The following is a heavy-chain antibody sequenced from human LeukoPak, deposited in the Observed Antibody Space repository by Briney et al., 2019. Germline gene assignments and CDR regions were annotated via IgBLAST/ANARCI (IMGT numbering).Heavy chain of an antibody. V-gene: IGHV1-58*01. CDR3: AADTIVGAIGCDY. CDR1: GFTFTSSA. J-gene: IGHJ4*02. CDR2: IVVGSGNT. Sequence: ASVKVSCKASGFTFTSSAVQWVRQARGQRLEWIGWIVVGSGNTNYAQKFQERVTITRDMSTSTAYMELSSLRSEDTAVYYCAADTIVGAIGCDYWGQGTLVTVSS. D-gene: IGHD1-26*01.